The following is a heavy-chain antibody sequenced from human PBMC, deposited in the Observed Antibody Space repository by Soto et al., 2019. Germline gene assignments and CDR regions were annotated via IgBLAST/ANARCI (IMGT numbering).Heavy chain of an antibody. V-gene: IGHV1-69*01. J-gene: IGHJ6*02. CDR3: ARGVSISRSRESFYGMDV. Sequence: QVQLVQSGAEVKKPGSSVKVSCKASGGTFSSYAISWVRQAPGQGLAWMGGIIPIVGTANYAQKFQGRVTITADESPSTASMELSSIGFNDTAVYHCARGVSISRSRESFYGMDVCGQGATVTDSS. D-gene: IGHD6-6*01. CDR1: GGTFSSYA. CDR2: IIPIVGTA.